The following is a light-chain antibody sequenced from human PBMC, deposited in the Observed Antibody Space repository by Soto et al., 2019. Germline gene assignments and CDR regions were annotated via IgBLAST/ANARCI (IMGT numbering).Light chain of an antibody. CDR1: SSDVGGYNY. V-gene: IGLV2-14*03. Sequence: QSALTQPASVSGSPGQSITISCTGTSSDVGGYNYVSWYQQHPGKAPKLIIYDVSNRPSGVSNRFSGSKSGNTASLTISGLQAADEADYYCSSYTSSSTLVFGGGTKVTVL. CDR2: DVS. J-gene: IGLJ2*01. CDR3: SSYTSSSTLV.